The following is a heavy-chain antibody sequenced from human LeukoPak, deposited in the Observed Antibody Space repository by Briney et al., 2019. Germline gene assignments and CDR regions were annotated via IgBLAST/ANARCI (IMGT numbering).Heavy chain of an antibody. V-gene: IGHV5-51*01. CDR3: ASARHGDYVWDY. CDR1: GYSFTYW. D-gene: IGHD4-17*01. J-gene: IGHJ4*02. CDR2: IYSGDSHT. Sequence: GESLKISCKGSGYSFTYWIGWARQMPGKGLEWMGTIYSGDSHTKYSPSFQGRVTISADKSISTAYLQWSSLEASDTDMYYCASARHGDYVWDYWGQGTLVTVSS.